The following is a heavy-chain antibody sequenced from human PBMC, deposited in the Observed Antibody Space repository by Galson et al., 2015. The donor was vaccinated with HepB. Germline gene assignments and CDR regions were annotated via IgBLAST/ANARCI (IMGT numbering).Heavy chain of an antibody. CDR1: GFTFSSYA. Sequence: SLRLSCAASGFTFSSYAMHWVRQAPGKGLEWVAVISYDGSNKYYADSVKGRFTISRDNSKNTLYLQMNSLRAEDTAVYYCARSGHVGYLDYWDQGTLVTVSS. CDR3: ARSGHVGYLDY. V-gene: IGHV3-30-3*01. J-gene: IGHJ4*02. D-gene: IGHD1-26*01. CDR2: ISYDGSNK.